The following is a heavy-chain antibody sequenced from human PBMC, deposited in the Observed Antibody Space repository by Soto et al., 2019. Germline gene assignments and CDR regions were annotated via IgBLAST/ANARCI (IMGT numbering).Heavy chain of an antibody. CDR1: GFTFSSYA. CDR3: AKDVDLQLEDYYYYGMDV. D-gene: IGHD1-1*01. CDR2: ISGSGGST. J-gene: IGHJ6*02. V-gene: IGHV3-23*01. Sequence: PGGSLRLSCAASGFTFSSYAMSWVRQAPGKGLEWVSAISGSGGSTYYADSVKGRFTISRDNSKNTLYLQMNSLRAEDTAVYYCAKDVDLQLEDYYYYGMDVWGQGTTVTV.